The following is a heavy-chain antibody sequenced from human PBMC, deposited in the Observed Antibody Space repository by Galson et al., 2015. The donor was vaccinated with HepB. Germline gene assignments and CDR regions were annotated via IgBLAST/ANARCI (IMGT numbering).Heavy chain of an antibody. Sequence: SVKVSCKASGYTFTSHDINWVRQAPGQGLEWMVWMNPRSGNTGYAREFKGRVNVTRNTTISTAYMELSSLSSDYTAVYYCARGGGYFDDSGYHIDAFDIWCQGTMVSVSS. D-gene: IGHD3-22*01. CDR2: MNPRSGNT. J-gene: IGHJ3*02. V-gene: IGHV1-8*01. CDR1: GYTFTSHD. CDR3: ARGGGYFDDSGYHIDAFDI.